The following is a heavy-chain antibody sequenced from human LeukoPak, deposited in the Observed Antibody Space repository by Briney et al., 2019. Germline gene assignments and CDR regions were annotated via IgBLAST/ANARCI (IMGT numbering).Heavy chain of an antibody. CDR1: GGSISSGGYY. D-gene: IGHD1-26*01. J-gene: IGHJ4*02. V-gene: IGHV4-61*08. CDR2: IYYSGST. Sequence: SETLSLTCTVSGGSISSGGYYWSWIRQHPGKGLEWIGYIYYSGSTNYNPSLKSRVTISVDTSKNQFSLKLSSVTAADTAVYYCARVSIVGATTIDYWGQGTLVTVSS. CDR3: ARVSIVGATTIDY.